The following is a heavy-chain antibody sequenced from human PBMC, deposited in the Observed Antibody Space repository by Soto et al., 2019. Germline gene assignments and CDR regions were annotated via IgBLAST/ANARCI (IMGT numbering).Heavy chain of an antibody. CDR1: GGSIRSGSHY. D-gene: IGHD3-22*01. CDR2: IYYRGST. CDR3: TGEKKTGNNPTVVNFVSFDT. Sequence: SETLSLTCTVSGGSIRSGSHYWSWIRQVPGKGLEWIGYIYYRGSTYYNPSLNGRVSISLDTSQNQFSLNLTSVTAADPALCYGTGEKKTGNNPTVVNFVSFDTWAQGTRVP. V-gene: IGHV4-31*03. J-gene: IGHJ3*02.